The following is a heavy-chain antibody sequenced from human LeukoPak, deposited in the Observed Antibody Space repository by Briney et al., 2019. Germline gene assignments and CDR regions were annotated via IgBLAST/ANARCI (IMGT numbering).Heavy chain of an antibody. CDR1: GFTFSSYW. CDR3: ARETRDYGGIDY. Sequence: GGSLRLSCAVSGFTFSSYWMSWVRQAPGKGLEWVANIKQDGSEKYYVDSVKGRFTISRDNAKNSLYLQMNSLRAEDTAVYYCARETRDYGGIDYWGQGTLVTVSS. D-gene: IGHD4-23*01. V-gene: IGHV3-7*01. CDR2: IKQDGSEK. J-gene: IGHJ4*02.